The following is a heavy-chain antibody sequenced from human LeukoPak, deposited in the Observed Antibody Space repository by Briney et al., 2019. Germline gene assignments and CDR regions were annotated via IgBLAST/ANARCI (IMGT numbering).Heavy chain of an antibody. D-gene: IGHD3-3*01. CDR3: ARARITIFGVVDAFDI. V-gene: IGHV4-34*01. CDR1: GGSFSGYY. J-gene: IGHJ3*02. Sequence: SETLSLTCAVYGGSFSGYYWSWIRQPPGKGLEWIGEINHSGSTNYNPSLKSRATISVDTSKNQFSLKLSSVTAADTAVYYCARARITIFGVVDAFDIWGQGTMVTVSS. CDR2: INHSGST.